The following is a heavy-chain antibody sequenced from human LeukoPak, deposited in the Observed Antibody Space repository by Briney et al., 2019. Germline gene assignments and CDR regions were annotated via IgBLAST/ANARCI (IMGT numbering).Heavy chain of an antibody. CDR3: ARLLHWTAAGSDAFDI. D-gene: IGHD6-13*01. J-gene: IGHJ3*02. Sequence: GGSLRLSCAASGFTFSSYWMSWVRQAPGKGLEWVANIKQDGSEKYYVDSVKGRFTISRNNAKNSLYLQMNSLRAEDTAVYYCARLLHWTAAGSDAFDIWGQGTMVTVSS. CDR2: IKQDGSEK. V-gene: IGHV3-7*01. CDR1: GFTFSSYW.